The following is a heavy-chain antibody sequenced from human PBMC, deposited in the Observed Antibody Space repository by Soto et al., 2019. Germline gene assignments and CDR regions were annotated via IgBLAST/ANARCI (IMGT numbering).Heavy chain of an antibody. CDR1: GFSLSTSGVG. J-gene: IGHJ4*02. CDR3: AHRRNYDILTGYYKPRGYYDY. CDR2: IYWDDDK. D-gene: IGHD3-9*01. V-gene: IGHV2-5*02. Sequence: QITLKESGPTLVNPTQTLTLTCTFSGFSLSTSGVGVGWIRQPPGKALEWLALIYWDDDKRYSPSLKSRLTITKDTSKNQVVLTMTNMDPVDTATYYCAHRRNYDILTGYYKPRGYYDYWGQGTLVTVSS.